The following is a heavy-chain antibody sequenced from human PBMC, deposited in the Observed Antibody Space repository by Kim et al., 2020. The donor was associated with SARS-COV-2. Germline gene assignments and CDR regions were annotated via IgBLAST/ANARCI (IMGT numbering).Heavy chain of an antibody. CDR1: GFTFSSYG. J-gene: IGHJ4*02. CDR3: AKVFAERGLQFSWFDY. CDR2: ISYDGSNK. V-gene: IGHV3-30*18. Sequence: RGSLRLSCAASGFTFSSYGMHWVRQAPGKGLEWVAVISYDGSNKYYADSVKGRFTISRDNSKNTLYLQMNSLRAEDTAVYYCAKVFAERGLQFSWFDYWGQGTLVTVSS. D-gene: IGHD5-12*01.